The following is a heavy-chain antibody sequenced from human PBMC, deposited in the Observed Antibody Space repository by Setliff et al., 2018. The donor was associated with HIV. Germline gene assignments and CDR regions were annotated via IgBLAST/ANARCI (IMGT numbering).Heavy chain of an antibody. D-gene: IGHD6-13*01. J-gene: IGHJ6*02. V-gene: IGHV4-34*01. CDR2: INHSGST. CDR1: GGSFSNYY. CDR3: ARGGYSSSWYTYYGMDV. Sequence: PSETLSLTCAIHGGSFSNYYWTWLRQPPGKGLEWIGEINHSGSTNYNPSLKSRVTIPVDTSKNQFSLKLSSVTAADTAVYYCARGGYSSSWYTYYGMDVWGQGTTVTVSS.